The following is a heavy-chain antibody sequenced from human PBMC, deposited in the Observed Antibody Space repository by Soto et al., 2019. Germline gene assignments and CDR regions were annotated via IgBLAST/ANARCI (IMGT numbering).Heavy chain of an antibody. D-gene: IGHD6-13*01. J-gene: IGHJ5*02. CDR2: INSDGSST. Sequence: GGSLRLSCAASGFTFSSYWMHWVRQAPGKGLVWVSRINSDGSSTSYADSVKGRFTISRDNAKNTLYLQMNSLRAEDTAVYYGAREAIAAAGTDWFDPWGQGTLVTVSS. CDR3: AREAIAAAGTDWFDP. V-gene: IGHV3-74*01. CDR1: GFTFSSYW.